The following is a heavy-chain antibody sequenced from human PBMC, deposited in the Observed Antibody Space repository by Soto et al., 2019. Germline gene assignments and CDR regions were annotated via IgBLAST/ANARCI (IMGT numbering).Heavy chain of an antibody. D-gene: IGHD3-22*01. CDR1: GFTFSSYA. CDR3: AKVRGAMIVVVITIGAFDI. J-gene: IGHJ3*02. V-gene: IGHV3-23*01. CDR2: ISGSGGST. Sequence: GALRLSCAASGFTFSSYAMSWVRQAPGKGLDWVSAISGSGGSTYYADSVKGRFTISRDNSKNTLYLQMNSLRAEDTAVYYCAKVRGAMIVVVITIGAFDIWGQGTMVTVSS.